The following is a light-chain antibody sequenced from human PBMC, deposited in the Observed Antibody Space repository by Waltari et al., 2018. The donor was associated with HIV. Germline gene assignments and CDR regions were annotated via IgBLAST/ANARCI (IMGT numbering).Light chain of an antibody. V-gene: IGLV2-14*03. J-gene: IGLJ1*01. CDR1: SSDVVRYNY. CDR2: DVT. CDR3: SSYTSNSRV. Sequence: QSALTQPASVSGSRGQSSTLSCTGTSSDVVRYNYFSWYQHHPGKAPKLMIYDVTNRPSGVSNRFSGSKSGNTASLTISGLQAEDGADYYCSSYTSNSRVFGTGTKVTVL.